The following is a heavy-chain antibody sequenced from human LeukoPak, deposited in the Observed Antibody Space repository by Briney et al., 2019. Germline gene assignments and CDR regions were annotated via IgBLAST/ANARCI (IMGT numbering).Heavy chain of an antibody. V-gene: IGHV3-48*03. J-gene: IGHJ4*02. Sequence: GGSLRLSCPASGFTFSSYEMNWVRQAPGEGLEWVSYISSSGSTIYYADSVKGRFTISRDNAKNSLYLQMSSLRAEDSAVYYCARDQAGRHSDYWGQGTLVTVSS. D-gene: IGHD6-13*01. CDR1: GFTFSSYE. CDR2: ISSSGSTI. CDR3: ARDQAGRHSDY.